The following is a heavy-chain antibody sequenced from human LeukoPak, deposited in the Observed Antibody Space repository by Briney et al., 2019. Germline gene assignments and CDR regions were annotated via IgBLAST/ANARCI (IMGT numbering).Heavy chain of an antibody. Sequence: PSETLPLTCAISGGSFSSFYWTWIRQPPGRGLEWLGDVLHSGATNYNPSLKGRLTISVDQSKNQFSLYLSSVTAADSAVYYCARGPPPNSDSWSVFFYMDVWGIGTTVTVSS. CDR1: GGSFSSFY. CDR2: VLHSGAT. CDR3: ARGPPPNSDSWSVFFYMDV. D-gene: IGHD3-3*01. J-gene: IGHJ6*04. V-gene: IGHV4-34*01.